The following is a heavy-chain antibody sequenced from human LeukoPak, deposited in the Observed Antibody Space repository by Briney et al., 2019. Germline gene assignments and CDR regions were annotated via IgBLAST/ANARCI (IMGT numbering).Heavy chain of an antibody. D-gene: IGHD1-26*01. CDR2: ISYSGNT. V-gene: IGHV4-39*01. CDR1: GGSIISSDYH. Sequence: SETLSLTCTVSGGSIISSDYHWGWVRQPPGKGLEWIGTISYSGNTDYNPSLRSRVTISVDTSNNQFSLRLGSVTAADTAVYHCASFSGSLFDYWGQGTLVTVSS. J-gene: IGHJ4*02. CDR3: ASFSGSLFDY.